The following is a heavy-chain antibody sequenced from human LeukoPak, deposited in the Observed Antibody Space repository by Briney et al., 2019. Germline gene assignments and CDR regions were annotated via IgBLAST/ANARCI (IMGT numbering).Heavy chain of an antibody. Sequence: GGSLRLSCAASGFTFSDYGMHWVRQAPGKGLEWVTVISNEGRVQYYADAEKGRFTISGDNSKNTLSLQMNSLRADDTAVYYCTKEGGPMSVTTERYSFDHWGRGTLVTVSS. V-gene: IGHV3-30*18. CDR2: ISNEGRVQ. CDR3: TKEGGPMSVTTERYSFDH. J-gene: IGHJ4*02. CDR1: GFTFSDYG. D-gene: IGHD4-17*01.